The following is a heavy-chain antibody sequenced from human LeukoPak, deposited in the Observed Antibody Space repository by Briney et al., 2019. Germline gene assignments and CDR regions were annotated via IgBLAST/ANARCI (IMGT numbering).Heavy chain of an antibody. Sequence: SETLSLTCAVSGGSISSGGYSWSWIRQPPGKGLEWIGYIYHSGSTYYNPSLKSRVTISVDRSKNQFSLKLSSVTAADTAVYYCARGGAARLHFQNWGQGTLVTVSS. CDR3: ARGGAARLHFQN. D-gene: IGHD6-6*01. CDR1: GGSISSGGYS. CDR2: IYHSGST. V-gene: IGHV4-30-2*01. J-gene: IGHJ1*01.